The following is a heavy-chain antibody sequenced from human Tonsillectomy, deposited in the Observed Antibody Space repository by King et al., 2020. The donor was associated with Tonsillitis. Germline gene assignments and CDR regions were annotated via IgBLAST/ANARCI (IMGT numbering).Heavy chain of an antibody. V-gene: IGHV3-9*01. Sequence: VQLVESGGGLVQPGRSLRLSCVASGFTFDDYANHWVRQSPGKGLEGVSGISWKCGSIGYVASVKGRFTISRGNAKNSLDLQMNSLRAEDTALYYCAKGLGVVIYKALDYWGQGTLVTVSS. CDR3: AKGLGVVIYKALDY. CDR1: GFTFDDYA. CDR2: ISWKCGSI. J-gene: IGHJ4*02. D-gene: IGHD3-3*01.